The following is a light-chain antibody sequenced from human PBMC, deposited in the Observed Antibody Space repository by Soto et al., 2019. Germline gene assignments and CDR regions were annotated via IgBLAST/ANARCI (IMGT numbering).Light chain of an antibody. Sequence: DIQMTQSPSSLSASVGDRVTITCRASQSISSYLNWYQQKPGKAPKLLIYAASSLQSGVPSRFSGSGSGTDFTLPISSLHPEDSATSYCQQSYRTFFTCGQGTRLEIK. CDR1: QSISSY. J-gene: IGKJ5*01. CDR2: AAS. V-gene: IGKV1-39*01. CDR3: QQSYRTFFT.